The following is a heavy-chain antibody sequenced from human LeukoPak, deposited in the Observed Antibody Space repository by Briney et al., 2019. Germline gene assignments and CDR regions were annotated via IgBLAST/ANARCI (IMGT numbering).Heavy chain of an antibody. CDR3: ARVYSPYYDILTGYYLHSYSSSWFFDY. CDR1: GYTFTSYD. V-gene: IGHV1-8*01. J-gene: IGHJ4*02. Sequence: ASVKVSCKASGYTFTSYDINWVRQATGQGLEWMGWMNPNSGNTGYAQKFQGRVTMTRNTSISTAYMELSSLRSEDTAVYYCARVYSPYYDILTGYYLHSYSSSWFFDYWGQGTLVTVSS. CDR2: MNPNSGNT. D-gene: IGHD3-9*01.